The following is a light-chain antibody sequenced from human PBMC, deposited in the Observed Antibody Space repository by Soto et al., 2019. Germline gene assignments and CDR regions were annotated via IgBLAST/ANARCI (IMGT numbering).Light chain of an antibody. J-gene: IGKJ2*01. CDR2: WAS. CDR3: QQYYGVPPAT. Sequence: DIVMTQSPDSLAVSLGERATINCKSSQSVFYSRNNKNYLAWYQQKPGQPPKLLIYWASTRESGVPDRFSGSGSGTDFTLTISSLQAEDVAVYYCQQYYGVPPATLGQGTKLEIK. V-gene: IGKV4-1*01. CDR1: QSVFYSRNNKNY.